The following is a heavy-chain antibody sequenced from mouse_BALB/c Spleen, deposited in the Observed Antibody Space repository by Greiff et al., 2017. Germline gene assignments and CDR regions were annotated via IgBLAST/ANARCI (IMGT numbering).Heavy chain of an antibody. CDR3: ARLRDLWYFDV. D-gene: IGHD3-3*01. CDR2: INPDSSTI. CDR1: GFDFSRYW. Sequence: LMEPGGSLKLSCAASGFDFSRYWMSWVRQAPGKGLEWIGEINPDSSTINYTPSLKDKFIISRDNAKNTLYLQMSKVRSEDTALYYCARLRDLWYFDVWGAGTTVTVSS. V-gene: IGHV4-1*02. J-gene: IGHJ1*01.